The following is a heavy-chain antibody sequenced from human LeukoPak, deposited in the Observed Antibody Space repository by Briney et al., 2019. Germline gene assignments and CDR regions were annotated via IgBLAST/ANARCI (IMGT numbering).Heavy chain of an antibody. CDR1: GFTFSSYG. V-gene: IGHV3-74*01. D-gene: IGHD2-8*01. Sequence: GGSLRLSCAASGFTFSSYGMHWVRQAPGKGLVWVSRIDTDGRTTSYADSVKGRFTISRDNAKNTLYLRMSSLRAEDTAVYYCVRTKRTNYYYYYMDVWGKGTTVTVSS. CDR2: IDTDGRTT. J-gene: IGHJ6*03. CDR3: VRTKRTNYYYYYMDV.